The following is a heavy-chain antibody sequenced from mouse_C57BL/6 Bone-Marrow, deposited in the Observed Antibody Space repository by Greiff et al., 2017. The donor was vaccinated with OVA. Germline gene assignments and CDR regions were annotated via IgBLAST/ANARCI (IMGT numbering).Heavy chain of an antibody. CDR2: ISYDGSN. D-gene: IGHD1-1*01. Sequence: EVQLVESGPGLVKPSQSLSLTCSVTGYSITSGYYWNWIRQFPGNKLEWMGYISYDGSNNYNPSLKNRISITRDTSKNQFFLKLNSVTTEDTATYYCARGNSTTVVATGAMDYWGQGTSVTVSS. CDR1: GYSITSGYY. J-gene: IGHJ4*01. V-gene: IGHV3-6*01. CDR3: ARGNSTTVVATGAMDY.